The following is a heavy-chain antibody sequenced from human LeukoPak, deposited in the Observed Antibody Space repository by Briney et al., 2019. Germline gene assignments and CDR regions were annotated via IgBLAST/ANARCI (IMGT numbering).Heavy chain of an antibody. CDR2: IYYSGST. CDR1: GRSISSSSYY. D-gene: IGHD3-10*01. CDR3: ARVVKDYGSGNLYYYYMDV. V-gene: IGHV4-39*07. Sequence: PSDTLSLICTVSGRSISSSSYYWGWIRQPPGKGLERIGSIYYSGSTYYNPSLKSRVTISVDTSKNQFSLKLSSVTAADTAVYYCARVVKDYGSGNLYYYYMDVWGKGTTVTVSS. J-gene: IGHJ6*03.